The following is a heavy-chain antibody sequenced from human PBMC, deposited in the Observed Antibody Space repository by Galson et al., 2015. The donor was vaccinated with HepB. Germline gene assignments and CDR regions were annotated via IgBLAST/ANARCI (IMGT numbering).Heavy chain of an antibody. V-gene: IGHV3-30-3*01. CDR2: ISYAGSDK. CDR3: ARDKSVGSSLDF. D-gene: IGHD6-6*01. J-gene: IGHJ4*02. CDR1: GFTFSSCA. Sequence: SLRLSCAASGFTFSSCAMHWVRQAPGKGLEWVAAISYAGSDKFYASSVKGRFTISRDNSRNTLYLQMNSLRADDTAVYYCARDKSVGSSLDFWGQGALVTVSS.